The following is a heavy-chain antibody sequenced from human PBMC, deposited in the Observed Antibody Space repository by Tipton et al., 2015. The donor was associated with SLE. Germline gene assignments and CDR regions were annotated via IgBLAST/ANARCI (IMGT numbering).Heavy chain of an antibody. CDR3: ARDEALGYFAS. CDR2: IFYSGST. CDR1: GGSIDTAY. Sequence: TLSLTCTVSGGSIDTAYWSWIRQPPGKGLEWIGYIFYSGSTDYNPSLKSRVTMSIDTSKSQFSLKLSSVTAADTAVYYCARDEALGYFASGGRGPLVTVSS. J-gene: IGHJ4*02. D-gene: IGHD7-27*01. V-gene: IGHV4-59*01.